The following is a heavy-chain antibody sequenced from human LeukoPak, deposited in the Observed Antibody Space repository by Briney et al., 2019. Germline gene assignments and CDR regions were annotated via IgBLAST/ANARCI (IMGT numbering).Heavy chain of an antibody. J-gene: IGHJ6*02. CDR2: ISSSSSYI. D-gene: IGHD1-1*01. CDR1: GYTFSSYS. Sequence: PGGSLRLSCAASGYTFSSYSMNWVRQAPGKGLEWVSSISSSSSYIYYADSVKGRFTISRDNAKNSLYLEMNSLRAEDTAVYYRARDGLRELERTYYYGMDVWGQGTTVTVS. V-gene: IGHV3-21*01. CDR3: ARDGLRELERTYYYGMDV.